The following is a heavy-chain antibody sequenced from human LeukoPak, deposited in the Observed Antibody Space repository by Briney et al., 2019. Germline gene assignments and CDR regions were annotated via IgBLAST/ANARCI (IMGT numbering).Heavy chain of an antibody. Sequence: PGGSLRLSCAASGFTFSSYSMNWVRQAPGKGLEWVSAISGSGGSTYYADSVKGRFTISRDNSKNTLYLQMNSLRAEDTAVYYCAKSIAVAGTSDYWGQGTLVTVSS. D-gene: IGHD6-19*01. J-gene: IGHJ4*02. CDR3: AKSIAVAGTSDY. V-gene: IGHV3-23*01. CDR2: ISGSGGST. CDR1: GFTFSSYS.